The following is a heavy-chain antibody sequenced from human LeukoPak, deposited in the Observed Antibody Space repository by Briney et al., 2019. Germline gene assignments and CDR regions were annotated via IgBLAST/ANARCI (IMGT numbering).Heavy chain of an antibody. J-gene: IGHJ5*02. D-gene: IGHD2-2*01. V-gene: IGHV4-34*01. CDR2: INDSGST. Sequence: SETLSLTCAVYGGSFSGYYWSWLRQTPGKGLEWIGEINDSGSTNYNPSLKSRVTISVDTSKNQFSLKLSSVTAADTAVYYCARGKKRYCSSTSCYGPGDWFDPWGQGTLVTVSS. CDR1: GGSFSGYY. CDR3: ARGKKRYCSSTSCYGPGDWFDP.